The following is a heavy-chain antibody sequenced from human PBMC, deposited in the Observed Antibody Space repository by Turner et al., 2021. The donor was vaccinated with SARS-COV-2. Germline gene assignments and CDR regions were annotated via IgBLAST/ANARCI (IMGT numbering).Heavy chain of an antibody. Sequence: QLQLQESGPGLVKPSETLSRPCSVSGGPISSSSYYWGWIRQPPGMGLEWIGSIYYSESTYYNPALKSRVTISVDTSKNQFSLKLSSGTAADTAVYYCANYYRGYVIDEAFDIWGQGTMVTVSS. CDR1: GGPISSSSYY. V-gene: IGHV4-39*01. J-gene: IGHJ3*02. CDR2: IYYSEST. CDR3: ANYYRGYVIDEAFDI. D-gene: IGHD5-12*01.